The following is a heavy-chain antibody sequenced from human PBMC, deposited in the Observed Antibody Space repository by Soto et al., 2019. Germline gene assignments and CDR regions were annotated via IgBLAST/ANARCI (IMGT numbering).Heavy chain of an antibody. V-gene: IGHV2-5*02. D-gene: IGHD6-19*01. Sequence: QITLKESGPAVVKPTQTLTLTCTFSGFSLSTGGVLVGWVRQPPGEALEWLALIFGDGDEHYSSSLTHRLTIAKDSSANHVVLRLANVDLVDSGTYYCVHGSYTRGQYDAFDVWGQGTLVTVSS. CDR3: VHGSYTRGQYDAFDV. J-gene: IGHJ3*01. CDR2: IFGDGDE. CDR1: GFSLSTGGVL.